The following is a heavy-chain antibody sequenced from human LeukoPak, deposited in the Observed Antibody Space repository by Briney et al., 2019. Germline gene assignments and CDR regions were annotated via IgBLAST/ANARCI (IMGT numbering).Heavy chain of an antibody. D-gene: IGHD1-26*01. CDR3: ARDLESELRPYFDY. CDR2: INPNSGGT. CDR1: GYTFTSYG. Sequence: ASVKVSCKASGYTFTSYGISWVRQAPGQGLEWMGWINPNSGGTNYAQKFQGRVTMTRDTSISTAYMELSRLRSDDTAVYYCARDLESELRPYFDYWGQGTLVTVSS. V-gene: IGHV1-2*02. J-gene: IGHJ4*02.